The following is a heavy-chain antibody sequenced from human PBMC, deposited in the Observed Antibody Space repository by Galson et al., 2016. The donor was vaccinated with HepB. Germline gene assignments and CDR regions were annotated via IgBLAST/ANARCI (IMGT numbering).Heavy chain of an antibody. J-gene: IGHJ4*02. CDR2: IYPGDSNT. Sequence: QSGAEVKRPGESLTISCKGSGYTFTSSWIGWVRQMPGKGLEWMGVIYPGDSNTRYSPSFQGQVTISADKSISTAYLQWSSLKASDTAIYYCARRAAAGQENFDYWGQGTLVTVSS. V-gene: IGHV5-51*01. CDR1: GYTFTSSW. CDR3: ARRAAAGQENFDY. D-gene: IGHD6-13*01.